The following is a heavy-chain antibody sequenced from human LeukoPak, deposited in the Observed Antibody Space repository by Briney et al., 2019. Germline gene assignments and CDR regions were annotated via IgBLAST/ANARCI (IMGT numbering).Heavy chain of an antibody. D-gene: IGHD4-17*01. CDR1: GLTFRRYS. J-gene: IGHJ3*02. CDR3: ARDPNGDNDAFDI. Sequence: GGSLRLSCVASGLTFRRYSMNWVRQAPGKGLEWISFITSSSSTIYYADSVKGRFTISRDNAENSLYLQMSSLRDEDTAAYYCARDPNGDNDAFDIWGQGTMVTVSS. V-gene: IGHV3-48*02. CDR2: ITSSSSTI.